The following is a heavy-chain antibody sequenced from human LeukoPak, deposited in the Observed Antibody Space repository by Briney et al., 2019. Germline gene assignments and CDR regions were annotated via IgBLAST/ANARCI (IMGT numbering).Heavy chain of an antibody. CDR2: IFTTADT. CDR3: AKKTWGSCLDV. Sequence: PGGSLRLSCAASGFTFSSYDMHWVRQATGKGLEWVSGIFTTADTHYADSVKGRFTISRENAKNSLYLQMNSLRAGDTAVYYCAKKTWGSCLDVWGQGTTVTV. V-gene: IGHV3-13*04. D-gene: IGHD3-16*01. J-gene: IGHJ6*02. CDR1: GFTFSSYD.